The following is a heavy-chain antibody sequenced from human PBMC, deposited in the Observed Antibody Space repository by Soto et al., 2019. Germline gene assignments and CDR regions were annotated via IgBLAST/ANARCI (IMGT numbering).Heavy chain of an antibody. D-gene: IGHD2-2*01. CDR3: ARGLGVRIVVVPAAIGFDY. CDR1: GGSFSGYY. J-gene: IGHJ4*02. V-gene: IGHV4-34*01. Sequence: SETLSLTCAVYGGSFSGYYWSWIRQPPGKGLEWIGEINHSGSTNYNPSLKSRVTISVDTSKNQFSLKLSSVTAADTAVYYCARGLGVRIVVVPAAIGFDYWGQGTLVTVSS. CDR2: INHSGST.